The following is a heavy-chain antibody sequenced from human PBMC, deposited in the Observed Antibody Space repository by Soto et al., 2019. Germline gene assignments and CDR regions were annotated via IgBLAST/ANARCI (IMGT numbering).Heavy chain of an antibody. CDR3: AQRTLTNWFDP. J-gene: IGHJ5*02. CDR1: GGSFSDFY. Sequence: QVQLQQWGAGLLKPSETLSLTCAVYGGSFSDFYWNWIRQSPGKGLEWIGEINHSGDTNYNPSLKSRVTISVDTSKNQFSLKLNSVTATDTAVYYCAQRTLTNWFDPWGQGTPVTVSS. D-gene: IGHD4-4*01. V-gene: IGHV4-34*01. CDR2: INHSGDT.